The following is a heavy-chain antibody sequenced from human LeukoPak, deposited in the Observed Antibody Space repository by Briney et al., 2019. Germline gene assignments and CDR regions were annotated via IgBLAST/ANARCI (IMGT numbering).Heavy chain of an antibody. J-gene: IGHJ3*02. D-gene: IGHD2/OR15-2a*01. Sequence: PGGSLRLSCAASEFTFSTYSMSWVRQAPGKGLEWVSSISSSSSYIYYADSVKGRFTISRDNAKNSLYLQMNSLRAEDTAVYYCAKYYSRGLDIWGQGTMVTVSS. CDR2: ISSSSSYI. CDR3: AKYYSRGLDI. CDR1: EFTFSTYS. V-gene: IGHV3-21*01.